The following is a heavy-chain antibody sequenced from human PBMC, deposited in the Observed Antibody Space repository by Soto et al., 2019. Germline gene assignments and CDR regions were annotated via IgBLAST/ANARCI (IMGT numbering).Heavy chain of an antibody. J-gene: IGHJ6*04. CDR3: ARRVKGSGYDLDV. D-gene: IGHD3-22*01. V-gene: IGHV3-23*01. CDR2: ISGSGGST. CDR1: GFTFSSYA. Sequence: EVQLLESGGGLVQPGGSLRLSCAASGFTFSSYAMSWVRQAPGKGLEWVSAISGSGGSTYYADSVKGRFTISRDNSKKTLYLQMNSLRAEDTAVYYCARRVKGSGYDLDVWGKGTTVTVSS.